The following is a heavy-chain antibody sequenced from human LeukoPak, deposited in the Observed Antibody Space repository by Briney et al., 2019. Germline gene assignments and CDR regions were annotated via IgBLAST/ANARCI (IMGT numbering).Heavy chain of an antibody. V-gene: IGHV3-21*01. D-gene: IGHD6-19*01. CDR2: IGSSSSYI. CDR1: GFTFSSYS. J-gene: IGHJ5*02. Sequence: GGSLRLSCAASGFTFSSYSMNWVRQAPGKGLEWVSSIGSSSSYIYYADSVKGRFTISRDNAKNSLYLQMNSLRAEDTAVYYCARPRGIAVAGFDPWGQGTLVTVSS. CDR3: ARPRGIAVAGFDP.